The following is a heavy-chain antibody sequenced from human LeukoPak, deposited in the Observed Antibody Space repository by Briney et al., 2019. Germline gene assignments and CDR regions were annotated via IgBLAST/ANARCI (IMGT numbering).Heavy chain of an antibody. Sequence: SQTLSLTCAVSGVSISSGGYSWGWIRQPPGEGLEWIGYIYDSGSTYYNPSLKSRVTISVDRSKNQFSLKLSSVTAADTAVYYCASSIVVVPAAISGRVDYWGQGTLVTVSS. CDR3: ASSIVVVPAAISGRVDY. CDR2: IYDSGST. J-gene: IGHJ4*02. D-gene: IGHD2-2*02. CDR1: GVSISSGGYS. V-gene: IGHV4-30-2*01.